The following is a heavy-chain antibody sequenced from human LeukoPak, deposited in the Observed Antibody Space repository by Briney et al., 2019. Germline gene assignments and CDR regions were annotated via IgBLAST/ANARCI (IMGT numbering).Heavy chain of an antibody. D-gene: IGHD2-15*01. Sequence: PPGRSLRLSCVASGFIFSNYGMHWVRQSPGKGLEWVALMWYDGSEKHYADSVKGRFTISRDSSKNTLYLQMISLRAEDTAVYYCARDASGFDYWGQGTLVTVSS. V-gene: IGHV3-33*01. CDR2: MWYDGSEK. CDR1: GFIFSNYG. J-gene: IGHJ4*02. CDR3: ARDASGFDY.